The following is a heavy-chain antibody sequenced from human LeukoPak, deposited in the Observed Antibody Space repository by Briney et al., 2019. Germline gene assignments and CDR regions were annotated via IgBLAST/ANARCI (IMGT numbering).Heavy chain of an antibody. CDR1: GGSISGYH. V-gene: IGHV4-59*08. CDR2: IFYTGNA. Sequence: SETLSLTCTVTGGSISGYHWNWILLSPGKGLEWIANIFYTGNADYNPSLESRVTISVDTSKNEISLILTSVTAADTAIYYCARKTYCSGGRCYGENWFDPWGQGTLVTVSS. CDR3: ARKTYCSGGRCYGENWFDP. D-gene: IGHD2-15*01. J-gene: IGHJ5*02.